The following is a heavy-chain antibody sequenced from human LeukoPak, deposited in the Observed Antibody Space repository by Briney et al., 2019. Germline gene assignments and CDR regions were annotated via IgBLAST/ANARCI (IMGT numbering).Heavy chain of an antibody. V-gene: IGHV3-30*04. CDR2: ISYDGSNK. CDR1: GFTFSSYA. D-gene: IGHD6-19*01. Sequence: GGSLRLSCAASGFTFSSYAMHWVRQAPGKGLEWVAVISYDGSNKYYADSVKGRFTISRDNSKNTLYLQMNSLRAEDTAVYYCARDPQWLRWAFDIWGQGTMVTVSS. CDR3: ARDPQWLRWAFDI. J-gene: IGHJ3*02.